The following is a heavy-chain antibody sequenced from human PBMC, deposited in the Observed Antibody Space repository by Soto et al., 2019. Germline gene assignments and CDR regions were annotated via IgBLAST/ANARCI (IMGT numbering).Heavy chain of an antibody. Sequence: ASVKVSCKASGCTFTSYGISWVRQAPGQGLEWMGWISTFHGNTNYAQKFQGSVTMTTDTSTSTAYMELRSLTSDDTAIYYCARDTYDTTVYPFDYWGQGTLVTVSS. D-gene: IGHD3-22*01. CDR1: GCTFTSYG. CDR3: ARDTYDTTVYPFDY. V-gene: IGHV1-18*04. J-gene: IGHJ4*02. CDR2: ISTFHGNT.